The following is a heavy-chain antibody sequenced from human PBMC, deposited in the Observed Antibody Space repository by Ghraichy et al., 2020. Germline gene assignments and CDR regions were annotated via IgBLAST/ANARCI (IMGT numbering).Heavy chain of an antibody. J-gene: IGHJ5*02. D-gene: IGHD3-22*01. CDR1: GGSISSYY. V-gene: IGHV4-59*08. Sequence: SETLSLTCTVSGGSISSYYWSWIRQPPGKGLEWIGYIYYSGSTNYNPSLKSRVTISVDTSKTQFSLKLSSVTAADTAVYYCARQKDYYDSSGYYRGNWFDPCGQGPLVTVSS. CDR2: IYYSGST. CDR3: ARQKDYYDSSGYYRGNWFDP.